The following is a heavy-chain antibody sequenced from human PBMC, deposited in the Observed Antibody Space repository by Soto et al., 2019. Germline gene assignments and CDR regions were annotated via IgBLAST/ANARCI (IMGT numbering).Heavy chain of an antibody. CDR3: VRRVSGNYDY. V-gene: IGHV3-64*01. D-gene: IGHD1-7*01. CDR2: ISSIGGTT. Sequence: EVQLAESGGGMFHPGGSLRLSCVASGFTFRTYDMPWVGQAPGKGLEYVSSISSIGGTTYYVNSVKGRFTISRDNSKNTLYLQMGSLRAEDMAVYYCVRRVSGNYDYWGQGTLVTVSS. J-gene: IGHJ4*02. CDR1: GFTFRTYD.